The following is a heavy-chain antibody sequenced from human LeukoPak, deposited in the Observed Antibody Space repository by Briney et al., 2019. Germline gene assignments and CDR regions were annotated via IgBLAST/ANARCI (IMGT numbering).Heavy chain of an antibody. J-gene: IGHJ4*02. CDR1: GFTFSSYG. D-gene: IGHD1-20*01. CDR3: ATITGSPDY. Sequence: PGRSLRLSCAASGFTFSSYGMHWVRQAPGKGLGWVALISHDGENKFYADSVRGRFTISRDNSRNTVYLQMGSLRAEDTSLYYCATITGSPDYWGQGSLVTVSS. V-gene: IGHV3-33*08. CDR2: ISHDGENK.